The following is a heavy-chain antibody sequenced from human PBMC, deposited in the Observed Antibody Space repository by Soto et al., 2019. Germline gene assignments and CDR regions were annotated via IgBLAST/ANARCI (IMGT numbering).Heavy chain of an antibody. CDR3: ARINWSTRGSSSDT. D-gene: IGHD1-20*01. J-gene: IGHJ4*02. CDR2: FYRRGQI. Sequence: PGGSLRLSCAASGFNVAGKYMSWVRQAPGKGLEWVSVFYRRGQIYYSDSVKGRFTISIDNSKNTVILDMNALRAEETATHSCARINWSTRGSSSDTWGQGTL. CDR1: GFNVAGKY. V-gene: IGHV3-53*01.